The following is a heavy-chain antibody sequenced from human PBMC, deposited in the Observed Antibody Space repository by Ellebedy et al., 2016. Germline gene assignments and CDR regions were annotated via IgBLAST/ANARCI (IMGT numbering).Heavy chain of an antibody. D-gene: IGHD3-22*01. V-gene: IGHV3-23*01. CDR3: AKDRYNYYDSSGYSFDAFDI. Sequence: GESLKISCAASGFTFSSYAMSWVRQAPGKGLEWVSAISGSGGSTYYADSVKGRFTISRDNSKNTLYLQMNSLRAEDTAVYYCAKDRYNYYDSSGYSFDAFDIWGQGTMVTVSS. J-gene: IGHJ3*02. CDR2: ISGSGGST. CDR1: GFTFSSYA.